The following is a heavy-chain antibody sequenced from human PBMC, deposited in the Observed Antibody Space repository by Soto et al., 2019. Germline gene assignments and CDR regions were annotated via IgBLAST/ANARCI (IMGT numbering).Heavy chain of an antibody. Sequence: SETLSLTCAVSGGSISSSNWWSWVRHPPGKGLEWIGEIYHSGSTNYNPSLKSRVTISVDKSKNQLSLKLSSVTAADTAVYYCARAEVYNWNDLFWFDPWGQGTLVTVSS. CDR1: GGSISSSNW. CDR3: ARAEVYNWNDLFWFDP. D-gene: IGHD1-1*01. CDR2: IYHSGST. V-gene: IGHV4-4*02. J-gene: IGHJ5*02.